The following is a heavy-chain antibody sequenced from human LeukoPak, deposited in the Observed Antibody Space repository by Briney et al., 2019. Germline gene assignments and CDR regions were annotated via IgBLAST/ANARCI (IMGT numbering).Heavy chain of an antibody. Sequence: GGSLRLSCAASGFTFSSYAMHWVRQAPGKGLEWVAVISYDGSYKYYADSVKGRFTISRDNSKNTLYLQMNSLRAEDTAVYYCARGSPAFTSIGPIPYWGQGTLVTVSS. CDR1: GFTFSSYA. J-gene: IGHJ4*02. D-gene: IGHD2-2*01. V-gene: IGHV3-30*04. CDR2: ISYDGSYK. CDR3: ARGSPAFTSIGPIPY.